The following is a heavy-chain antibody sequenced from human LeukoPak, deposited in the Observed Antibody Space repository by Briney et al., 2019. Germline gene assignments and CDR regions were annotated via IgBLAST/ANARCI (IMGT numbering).Heavy chain of an antibody. J-gene: IGHJ4*02. D-gene: IGHD6-13*01. Sequence: SETLSLTCTVSGGSISSGGYYWSWIRQPPGKGLEWIGYIYHSGSTYYNPSLKSRVTISVDRSKNQFSLKLSSVTAADTAVYYCARHQAEAGFRGDFDYWGQGTLVTVSS. CDR1: GGSISSGGYY. CDR3: ARHQAEAGFRGDFDY. CDR2: IYHSGST. V-gene: IGHV4-30-2*01.